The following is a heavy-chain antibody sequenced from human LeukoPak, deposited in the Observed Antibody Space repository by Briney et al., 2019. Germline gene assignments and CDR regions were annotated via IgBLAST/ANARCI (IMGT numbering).Heavy chain of an antibody. Sequence: PSETLSLTCTVSGGSISSYYWSWIRQPPGKGLEWIGYIYTSGSTNYNPSLKSRVTISVDTSKNQFSLKLSSVTAADTAVYYCVSTTGTVDAFDIWGQGTMVTVSS. V-gene: IGHV4-4*09. D-gene: IGHD1-1*01. CDR2: IYTSGST. CDR1: GGSISSYY. J-gene: IGHJ3*02. CDR3: VSTTGTVDAFDI.